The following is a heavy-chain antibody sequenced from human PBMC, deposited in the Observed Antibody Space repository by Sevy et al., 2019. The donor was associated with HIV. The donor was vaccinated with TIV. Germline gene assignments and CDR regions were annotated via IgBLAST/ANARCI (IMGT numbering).Heavy chain of an antibody. J-gene: IGHJ5*02. D-gene: IGHD6-13*01. Sequence: ASVKVSCRASGNTFSTNAISWVRQAPGQGLEWMGRIIPMFGTAYYAQNFQDRVTITADESTSTAYMEVSSLRSEDTAVYYCARESAAGAYNWFDPWGQGTLVTVSS. CDR1: GNTFSTNA. CDR2: IIPMFGTA. V-gene: IGHV1-69*13. CDR3: ARESAAGAYNWFDP.